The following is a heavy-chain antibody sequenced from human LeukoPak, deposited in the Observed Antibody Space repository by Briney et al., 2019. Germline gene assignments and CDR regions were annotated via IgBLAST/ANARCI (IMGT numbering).Heavy chain of an antibody. Sequence: GSLRLSCAASGFTFSSYAMSWVRQAPGKGLEWIGSIYYSGSTYYNPSLKSRVTISVDTSKNQFSLKLSSVTAADTAVYYCASPSYYGAFDIWGQGTMVTVSS. CDR1: GFTFSSYA. V-gene: IGHV4-38-2*01. CDR2: IYYSGST. CDR3: ASPSYYGAFDI. D-gene: IGHD1-26*01. J-gene: IGHJ3*02.